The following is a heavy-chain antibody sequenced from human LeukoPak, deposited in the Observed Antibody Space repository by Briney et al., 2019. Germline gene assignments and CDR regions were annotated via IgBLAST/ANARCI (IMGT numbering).Heavy chain of an antibody. CDR1: GFTFSSYA. D-gene: IGHD5-18*01. CDR3: ARHLSGITGYTYGRGIDY. V-gene: IGHV3-30*04. Sequence: GGSLRLSCAASGFTFSSYAMHRVRQAPGKGLEWVAVISYDGSNKYYADSVKGRFTISRDNSKNTLYLQMNSLRAEDTAVYYCARHLSGITGYTYGRGIDYWGQGTLLTVSS. CDR2: ISYDGSNK. J-gene: IGHJ4*02.